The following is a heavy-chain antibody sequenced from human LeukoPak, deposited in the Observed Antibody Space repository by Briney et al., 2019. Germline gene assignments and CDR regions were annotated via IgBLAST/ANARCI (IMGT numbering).Heavy chain of an antibody. Sequence: SETLSLTCTVSGGSIGSYYWSWIRQPAGKGLEWIGRIYTSGSTNYNPSLKSRVTMSVDTSKNQFSLKLSSVTAADTAVYYCARGRYDYVWGSYRNWFDPWGQGTLVTVSS. CDR1: GGSIGSYY. J-gene: IGHJ5*02. D-gene: IGHD3-16*02. CDR3: ARGRYDYVWGSYRNWFDP. V-gene: IGHV4-4*07. CDR2: IYTSGST.